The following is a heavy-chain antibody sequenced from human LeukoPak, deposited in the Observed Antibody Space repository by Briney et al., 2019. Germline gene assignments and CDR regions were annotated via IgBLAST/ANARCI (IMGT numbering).Heavy chain of an antibody. Sequence: SETLSLTCTVSGYSISSGYYWGWIRQPPGKGLEWIGSIYHSGSTYYNPSLKSRVTISVDTPKNQFSLKLSSVTAADTAVYYCARVTHYYGSGSYPYWGQGTLVTVSS. J-gene: IGHJ4*02. CDR3: ARVTHYYGSGSYPY. D-gene: IGHD3-10*01. CDR2: IYHSGST. CDR1: GYSISSGYY. V-gene: IGHV4-38-2*02.